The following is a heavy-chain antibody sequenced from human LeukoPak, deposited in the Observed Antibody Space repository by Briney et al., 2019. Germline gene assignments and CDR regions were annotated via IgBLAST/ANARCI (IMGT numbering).Heavy chain of an antibody. D-gene: IGHD2-2*01. V-gene: IGHV4-38-2*02. Sequence: PSETLSLTCTVSGYSISSGDYWVWIRQPPGKGLEWIGSVYHSGSTYFNPSLKSRLAMSVDTSNNHFSLRLTSLTAADTAIYYCARNCSTTYGGIKLNLFDSWGQGTLVAVSS. CDR2: VYHSGST. CDR3: ARNCSTTYGGIKLNLFDS. J-gene: IGHJ5*01. CDR1: GYSISSGDY.